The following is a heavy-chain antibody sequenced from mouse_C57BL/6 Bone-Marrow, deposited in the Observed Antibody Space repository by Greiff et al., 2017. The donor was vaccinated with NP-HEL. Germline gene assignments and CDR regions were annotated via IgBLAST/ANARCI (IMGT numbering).Heavy chain of an antibody. CDR1: GFTFSDYY. Sequence: EVKVVESGGGLVQPGGSLKLSCAASGFTFSDYYMYWVRQTPEKRLEWVAYISNGGGSTYYPDTVKGRFTISRDNAKNTLYLQMSRLKSEDTAMYYCARGWLGLDAMDYWGQGTSVTVSS. J-gene: IGHJ4*01. D-gene: IGHD2-3*01. V-gene: IGHV5-12*01. CDR3: ARGWLGLDAMDY. CDR2: ISNGGGST.